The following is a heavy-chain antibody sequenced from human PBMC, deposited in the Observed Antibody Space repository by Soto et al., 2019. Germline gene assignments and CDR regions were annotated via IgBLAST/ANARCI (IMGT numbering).Heavy chain of an antibody. D-gene: IGHD3-10*01. CDR3: ARLYMVRGVMDWFDP. V-gene: IGHV4-59*12. Sequence: PSETLSLTCTVSGGSISSYYWSWIRQPPGKGLEWIGEIYYSGSTNYNPSLKSRVTISVDKSKNQFSLKLSSVTAADAAVYYCARLYMVRGVMDWFDPWGQGTLVTVSS. CDR1: GGSISSYY. J-gene: IGHJ5*02. CDR2: IYYSGST.